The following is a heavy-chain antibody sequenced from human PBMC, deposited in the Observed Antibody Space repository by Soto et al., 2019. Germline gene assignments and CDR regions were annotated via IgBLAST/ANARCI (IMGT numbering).Heavy chain of an antibody. CDR2: IYYSGSI. CDR1: GGSISYEYYH. Sequence: SETLSLTCTVSGGSISYEYYHWTWIRQSPGKGLEWIGYIYYSGSIIYNPSFKSRVTISVDTSKNQFSLQLSSVTAADTARYYCARHPYTRGYFDHWGHGTLVTVSS. D-gene: IGHD3-16*01. CDR3: ARHPYTRGYFDH. J-gene: IGHJ4*01. V-gene: IGHV4-30-4*08.